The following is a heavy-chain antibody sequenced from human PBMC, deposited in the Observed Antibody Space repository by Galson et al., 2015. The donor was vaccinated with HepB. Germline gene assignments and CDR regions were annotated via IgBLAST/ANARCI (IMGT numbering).Heavy chain of an antibody. CDR1: GGTFKSYV. CDR3: ARALVVITSDDASDV. J-gene: IGHJ3*01. V-gene: IGHV1-69*04. D-gene: IGHD3-22*01. CDR2: IIPMLDKA. Sequence: SVKVSCKASGGTFKSYVFNWVRQAPGQGLEWMGKIIPMLDKADYSQKFQGRVTMTADKATSTAYMELSGLKSEDTAVYYCARALVVITSDDASDVWGQGTMVTVSS.